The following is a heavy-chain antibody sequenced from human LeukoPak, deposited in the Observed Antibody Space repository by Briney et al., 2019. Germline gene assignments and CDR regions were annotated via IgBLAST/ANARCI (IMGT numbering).Heavy chain of an antibody. J-gene: IGHJ4*02. V-gene: IGHV3-11*01. CDR3: ASDIVATSGDF. CDR1: GFTFSDYY. CDR2: ITSSGDDI. Sequence: AGGSLRLSCAASGFTFSDYYMSWIRQAPGKGLEWVAYITSSGDDIYYADSVKGRFTISRDNAKNALFLRMSSLRVEDTATYYCASDIVATSGDFWGQGTLVSASS. D-gene: IGHD5-12*01.